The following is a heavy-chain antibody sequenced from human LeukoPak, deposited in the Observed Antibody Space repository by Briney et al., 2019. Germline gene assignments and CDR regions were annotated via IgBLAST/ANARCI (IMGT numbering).Heavy chain of an antibody. CDR2: ISSSGSTI. D-gene: IGHD3-10*02. V-gene: IGHV3-48*03. J-gene: IGHJ6*04. CDR1: GFTFSSYE. Sequence: GGSLRLSCAASGFTFSSYEMNWVRQAPGKGMEWVSYISSSGSTIYYADSVKGRFTISRDNAKNSLYLQMNSLGAEDTAVYYCAELGITMIGGVWGKGTTVTISS. CDR3: AELGITMIGGV.